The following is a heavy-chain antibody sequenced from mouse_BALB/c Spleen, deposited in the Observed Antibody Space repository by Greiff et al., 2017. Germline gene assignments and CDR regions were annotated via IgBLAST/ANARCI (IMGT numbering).Heavy chain of an antibody. CDR3: ARDGSSEGDYAMDY. V-gene: IGHV5-4*02. D-gene: IGHD1-1*01. J-gene: IGHJ4*01. Sequence: EVKLQESGGGLVKPGGSLKLSCAASGFTFSDYYMYWVRQTPEKRLEWVATISDGGSYTYYPDSVKGRFTISRDNAKNTLYLQMSSLKSEDTAMYSCARDGSSEGDYAMDYWGQGTSVTVSS. CDR2: ISDGGSYT. CDR1: GFTFSDYY.